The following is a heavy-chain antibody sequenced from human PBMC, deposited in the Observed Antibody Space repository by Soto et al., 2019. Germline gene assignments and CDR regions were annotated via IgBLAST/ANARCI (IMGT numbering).Heavy chain of an antibody. D-gene: IGHD2-2*01. J-gene: IGHJ5*02. V-gene: IGHV1-2*02. CDR2: INPNGGT. CDR3: ARGHPSYGVPAAIKSNWFDP. CDR1: GYTLTDNY. Sequence: GASVKVSCKASGYTLTDNYMHWVREAPGQGLEWMGWINPNGGTNYAQKFQGRVTMTRDTSISTAYMELSSVTAADTAVYYCARGHPSYGVPAAIKSNWFDPWGQGTLVTVSS.